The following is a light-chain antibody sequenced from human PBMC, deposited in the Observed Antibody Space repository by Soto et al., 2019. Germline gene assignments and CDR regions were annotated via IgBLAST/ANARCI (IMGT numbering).Light chain of an antibody. Sequence: AIQMTQSPSSLSASVGDRVTITCRASQGIRNDLGWYQQKPGKAPKLLIYAASSLQSGVPSRFSGSGSGTDLPLTISTRHPEDFEPNSCLQDYNYLFTFGPGTKVDIK. CDR1: QGIRND. V-gene: IGKV1-6*01. CDR3: LQDYNYLFT. CDR2: AAS. J-gene: IGKJ3*01.